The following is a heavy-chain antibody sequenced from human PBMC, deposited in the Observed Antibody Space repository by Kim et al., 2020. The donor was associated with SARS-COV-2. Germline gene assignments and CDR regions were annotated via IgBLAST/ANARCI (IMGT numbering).Heavy chain of an antibody. CDR1: GGSISSSNW. CDR3: ARDGIAVAGNASREDY. V-gene: IGHV4-4*02. Sequence: SETLSLTCAVSGGSISSSNWWSWVRQPPGQGLEWIGEIYHSGSTNYNPSLKSRVTISVDKSKNQFSLKLSSVTAADTTVYYCARDGIAVAGNASREDYWGQGTLVTVSS. D-gene: IGHD6-19*01. J-gene: IGHJ4*02. CDR2: IYHSGST.